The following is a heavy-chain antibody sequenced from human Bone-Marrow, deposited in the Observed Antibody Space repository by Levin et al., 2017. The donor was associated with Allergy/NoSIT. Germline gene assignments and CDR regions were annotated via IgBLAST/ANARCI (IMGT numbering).Heavy chain of an antibody. D-gene: IGHD2-8*01. CDR1: GHSIRSAYY. CDR2: GYHGGST. CDR3: LRDRSTNETWFDP. Sequence: SETLSLTCTVSGHSIRSAYYWGWIRQPPGKGREWIGSGYHGGSTHYNPSLKSRVIVSIDTSKNQLSLKRRSVTAADTAVYYCLRDRSTNETWFDPLGQGTLVTLSS. J-gene: IGHJ5*02. V-gene: IGHV4-38-2*02.